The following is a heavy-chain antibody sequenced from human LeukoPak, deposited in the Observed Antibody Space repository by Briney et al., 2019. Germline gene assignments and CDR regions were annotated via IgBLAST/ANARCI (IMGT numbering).Heavy chain of an antibody. Sequence: PGGSLRLSCAASGFTFSSYSMNWVRQAPGKGLEWVSYISSSSSTIYYADSVKGRFTISRDNAKNSLYLQMNSLRAEDTAVYYCARPALEGLALHEALDIWGQGTMVTVSS. CDR2: ISSSSSTI. J-gene: IGHJ3*02. CDR1: GFTFSSYS. D-gene: IGHD1-1*01. V-gene: IGHV3-48*01. CDR3: ARPALEGLALHEALDI.